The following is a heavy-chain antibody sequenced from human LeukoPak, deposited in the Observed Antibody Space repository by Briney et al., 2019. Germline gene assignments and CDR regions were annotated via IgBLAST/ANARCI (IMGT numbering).Heavy chain of an antibody. CDR3: ARHIISSSWYFDL. Sequence: GSLSLSCAASGFSLSDYYMSWIRQAPGKGGEWIGYIYYSGSTNYNPSLKSPVTISVDTSKNPFSLKLSSVTAADTAVNYCARHIISSSWYFDLWGRGTLVTVSS. J-gene: IGHJ2*01. D-gene: IGHD6-13*01. V-gene: IGHV4-59*08. CDR2: IYYSGST. CDR1: GFSLSDYY.